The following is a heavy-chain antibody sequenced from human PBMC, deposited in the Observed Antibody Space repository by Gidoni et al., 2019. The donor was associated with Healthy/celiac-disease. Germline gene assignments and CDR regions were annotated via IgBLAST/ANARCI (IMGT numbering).Heavy chain of an antibody. CDR1: GYSFTSYW. V-gene: IGHV5-51*01. Sequence: EVQLVQSGAEVKKPGESLKIPCTGSGYSFTSYWIGWVRQMPGKGLEWMGIIYPGDSDTRYSPSFQGQVTISADKSISTAYLQWSSLKASDTAMYYCARLRGGRWLQWELGYWGQGTLVTVSS. D-gene: IGHD1-26*01. J-gene: IGHJ4*02. CDR2: IYPGDSDT. CDR3: ARLRGGRWLQWELGY.